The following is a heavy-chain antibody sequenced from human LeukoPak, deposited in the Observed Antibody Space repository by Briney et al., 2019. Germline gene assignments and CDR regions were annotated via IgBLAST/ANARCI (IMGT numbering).Heavy chain of an antibody. V-gene: IGHV3-23*01. CDR2: ISGSGGST. Sequence: GGSLRLSCAASGFTLSSYAMSWVRQTPGKGLEWVSAISGSGGSTYYADSVKGRFTISRDNSKNTLYLQMNSLRAEDTAVYYCAKDGLSGSYGTWGQGTLVTVSS. D-gene: IGHD1-26*01. CDR3: AKDGLSGSYGT. J-gene: IGHJ4*02. CDR1: GFTLSSYA.